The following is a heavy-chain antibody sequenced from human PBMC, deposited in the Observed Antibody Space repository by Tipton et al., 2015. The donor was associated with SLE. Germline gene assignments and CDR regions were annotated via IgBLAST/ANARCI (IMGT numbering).Heavy chain of an antibody. J-gene: IGHJ4*02. CDR1: GGSFSGYY. D-gene: IGHD3-10*01. Sequence: TLSLTCAVYGGSFSGYYWSWIRQPPGKGLEWIGEINHSGSTNYNPSLKSRVTISVDTSKNQFPLKLSSVTAADTAVYYCARFDVLLWFRGFDYWGQGTLVTVSS. V-gene: IGHV4-34*01. CDR2: INHSGST. CDR3: ARFDVLLWFRGFDY.